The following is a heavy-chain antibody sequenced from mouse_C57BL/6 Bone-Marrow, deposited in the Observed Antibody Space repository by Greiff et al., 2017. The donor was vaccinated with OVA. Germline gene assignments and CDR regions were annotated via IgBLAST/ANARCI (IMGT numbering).Heavy chain of an antibody. CDR2: IYPRSGNT. D-gene: IGHD1-1*01. CDR1: GYTFTSYG. J-gene: IGHJ4*01. V-gene: IGHV1-81*01. CDR3: ARGYYGSSIYAMDY. Sequence: VKLQESGAELARPGASVKLSCKASGYTFTSYGISWVKQRTGQGLEWIGEIYPRSGNTYYNEKFKGKATLTADKSSSTAYMELRSLTSEDSAVYFCARGYYGSSIYAMDYWGQGTSVTVSS.